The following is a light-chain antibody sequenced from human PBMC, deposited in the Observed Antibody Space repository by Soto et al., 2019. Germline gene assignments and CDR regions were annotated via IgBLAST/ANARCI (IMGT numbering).Light chain of an antibody. V-gene: IGKV3-20*01. CDR3: QHYGETPIT. Sequence: EIVLTQSPGTLSLSPGGRATLSCRASQSVSRRLAWHQHRPGQSPRLLISGASMRASGVPVRFSGSGSGTDFTLTISRLEPEDFAVYYCQHYGETPITFGLGTRLEV. CDR1: QSVSRR. CDR2: GAS. J-gene: IGKJ5*01.